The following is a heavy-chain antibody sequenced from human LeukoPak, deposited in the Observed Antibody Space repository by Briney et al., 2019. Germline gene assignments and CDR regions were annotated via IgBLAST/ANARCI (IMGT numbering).Heavy chain of an antibody. CDR3: TKAPIASCSGAFCYPFDS. V-gene: IGHV3-23*01. Sequence: GGSLRLSYVVSGFTLSSYAMSWVRQAPGKGLEWVAATSSSDSGKYHADSVRGRFTISRDNSKNTVYLQMNSLRAEDAAVYYCTKAPIASCSGAFCYPFDSWGQGTLVTVSS. D-gene: IGHD2-15*01. CDR2: TSSSDSGK. CDR1: GFTLSSYA. J-gene: IGHJ4*02.